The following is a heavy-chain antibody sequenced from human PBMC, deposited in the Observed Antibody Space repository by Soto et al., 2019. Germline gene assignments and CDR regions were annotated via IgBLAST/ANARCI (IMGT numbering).Heavy chain of an antibody. V-gene: IGHV5-51*01. D-gene: IGHD6-19*01. CDR1: GYSFTSYW. CDR3: AGLPSSGWYGGESWFDP. Sequence: GESLKISCKGSGYSFTSYWIGWVRQMPGKGLEWMGIIYPCDSDTRYSPSFQGQVAISADKSISNAYLQWSSLKASDTAMYYCAGLPSSGWYGGESWFDPWGQGTLVTVSS. J-gene: IGHJ5*02. CDR2: IYPCDSDT.